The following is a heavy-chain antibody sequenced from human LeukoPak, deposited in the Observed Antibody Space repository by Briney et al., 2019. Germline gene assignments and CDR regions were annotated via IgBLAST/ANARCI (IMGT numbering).Heavy chain of an antibody. CDR2: IYYSGSA. Sequence: SETLSLTCTVSGGSITSSSYYCGWIRQPPGKGLEWIGNIYYSGSAYYNPSLKSRVTISVDTSKNQFSLKLSSVTAADTAVYYCARRGNGWYWFDPWGQGTLVTVSS. D-gene: IGHD6-19*01. CDR3: ARRGNGWYWFDP. J-gene: IGHJ5*02. CDR1: GGSITSSSYY. V-gene: IGHV4-39*01.